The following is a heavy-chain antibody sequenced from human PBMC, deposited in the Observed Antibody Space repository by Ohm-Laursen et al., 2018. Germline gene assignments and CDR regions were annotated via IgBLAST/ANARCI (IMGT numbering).Heavy chain of an antibody. CDR3: AKGVAWELLRTHFDY. D-gene: IGHD1-26*01. CDR2: ISWNSGSI. V-gene: IGHV3-9*01. CDR1: GFTFNNYA. Sequence: SLRLSCSASGFTFNNYAMHWVRQAPGKGLEWVSGISWNSGSIGYADSVKGRFTISRDNAKNSLYLQMNSLRAEDTALYYCAKGVAWELLRTHFDYWGQGTLVTVSS. J-gene: IGHJ4*02.